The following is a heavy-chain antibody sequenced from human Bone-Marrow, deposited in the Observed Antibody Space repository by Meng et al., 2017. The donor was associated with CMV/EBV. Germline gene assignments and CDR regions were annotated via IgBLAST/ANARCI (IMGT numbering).Heavy chain of an antibody. D-gene: IGHD5-24*01. CDR1: GFTFSSYS. CDR2: ISSSSSYI. CDR3: ARKDGYNHY. J-gene: IGHJ4*02. V-gene: IGHV3-21*01. Sequence: GESLKISCAASGFTFSSYSMHWVRQAPGKGLEWVSSISSSSSYIYYADSVKGRFTISRDNAKNSLHRQMNSLRAEDTAVYYCARKDGYNHYWGQGTLVTVSS.